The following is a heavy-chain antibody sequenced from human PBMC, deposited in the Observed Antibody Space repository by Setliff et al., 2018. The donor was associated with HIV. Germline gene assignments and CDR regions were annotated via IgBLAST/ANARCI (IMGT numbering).Heavy chain of an antibody. CDR1: GFTFSSHW. Sequence: GGSLRLSCAVSGFTFSSHWMVWVRQAPGKGLEWVAYISASGSTIYYTDSVKGRFTISRDNAKSSLDLQMKSLRADDTSVYYCARGSSWYGPNRHRHINYWGQGTLVTVSS. V-gene: IGHV3-48*04. CDR3: ARGSSWYGPNRHRHINY. J-gene: IGHJ4*02. D-gene: IGHD6-13*01. CDR2: ISASGSTI.